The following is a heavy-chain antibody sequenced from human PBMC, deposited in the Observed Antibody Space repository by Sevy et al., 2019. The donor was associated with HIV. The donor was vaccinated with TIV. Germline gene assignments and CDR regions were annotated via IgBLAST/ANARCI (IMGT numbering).Heavy chain of an antibody. CDR1: GFTFRTYS. V-gene: IGHV3-48*01. CDR2: ISRSSRTI. J-gene: IGHJ4*02. D-gene: IGHD6-19*01. Sequence: GGSLRLSCAASGFTFRTYSMNWVRQAPGKGLEWLSYISRSSRTIYYADSVEGRFTISRDNAKNPLYLQINSLRAEDTAVYYCARAYSGGWPQGAWTDYWGQGTLVTVSS. CDR3: ARAYSGGWPQGAWTDY.